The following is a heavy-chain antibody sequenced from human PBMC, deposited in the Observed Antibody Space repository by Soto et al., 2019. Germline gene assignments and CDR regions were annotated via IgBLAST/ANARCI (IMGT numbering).Heavy chain of an antibody. CDR1: GFTFSSYA. CDR3: ARAAAGAIEDWFDP. J-gene: IGHJ5*02. V-gene: IGHV3-30-3*01. D-gene: IGHD6-13*01. CDR2: ISYDGSNK. Sequence: GGSLRLSCAASGFTFSSYAMHWVRQAPGKGLEWVAVISYDGSNKYYADSVKGRFTISGDNSKNTLYLQMNSLRAEDTAVYYGARAAAGAIEDWFDPWGQGTLVTVSS.